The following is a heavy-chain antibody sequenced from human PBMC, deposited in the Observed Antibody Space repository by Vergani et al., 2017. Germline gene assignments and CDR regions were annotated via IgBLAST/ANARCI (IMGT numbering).Heavy chain of an antibody. CDR2: IGKDGITT. CDR1: GFTFSNFG. CDR3: AKYLRDSTDGLPDS. V-gene: IGHV3-30*02. J-gene: IGHJ4*02. Sequence: QVQLVESAGGVVQPGGSLRLSCAASGFTFSNFGMHWIRQAPGKGLEWLAYIGKDGITTRYRDAVKGRFTVSRDNSKDILYLQMDSLRSEDTALYYCAKYLRDSTDGLPDSWGPGTLVIGSS. D-gene: IGHD2-21*02.